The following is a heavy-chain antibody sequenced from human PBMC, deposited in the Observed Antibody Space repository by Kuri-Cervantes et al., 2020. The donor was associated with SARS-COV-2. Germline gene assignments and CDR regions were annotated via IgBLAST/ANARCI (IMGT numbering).Heavy chain of an antibody. CDR2: ISGSGGST. V-gene: IGHV3-23*01. J-gene: IGHJ4*02. Sequence: GGSLRLCCAASGFTFSSYSMNWVRQAPGKGLEWVSAISGSGGSTYYADSVKGRFTISRDNSKNTLYLQMNSLRAEDTAVYYCAKVGTSIAVSGRFDYWGQGTLVTVSS. CDR3: AKVGTSIAVSGRFDY. D-gene: IGHD6-19*01. CDR1: GFTFSSYS.